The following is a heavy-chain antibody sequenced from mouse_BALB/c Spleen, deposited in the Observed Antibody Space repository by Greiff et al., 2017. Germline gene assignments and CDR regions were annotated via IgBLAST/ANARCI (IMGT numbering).Heavy chain of an antibody. D-gene: IGHD1-1*01. Sequence: EVQLQQSGPGLVKPSQSLSLTCTVTGYSITSDYAWNWIRQFPGNKLEWMGYISYSGSTSYNPSLKSRISITRDTSKNQFFLQLNSVTTEDTATYYCARGATVVAPYAMDYWGQGTSVTVSS. J-gene: IGHJ4*01. CDR2: ISYSGST. V-gene: IGHV3-2*02. CDR1: GYSITSDYA. CDR3: ARGATVVAPYAMDY.